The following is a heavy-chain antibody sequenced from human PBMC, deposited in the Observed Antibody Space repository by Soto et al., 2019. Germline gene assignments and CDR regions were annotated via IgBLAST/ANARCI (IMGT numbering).Heavy chain of an antibody. CDR2: ISAYNGNT. Sequence: QVQLVQSGAEVKKPGASVKVSCKASGYTFTSYGISWVRQAPGQGLEWMGWISAYNGNTNYAQKLPGRVTMXXDXSXXTAYMELRSLRSDDTAVYYCARVGDNWKGGGAFDIWGQGTMVTVSS. CDR3: ARVGDNWKGGGAFDI. D-gene: IGHD1-1*01. J-gene: IGHJ3*02. V-gene: IGHV1-18*01. CDR1: GYTFTSYG.